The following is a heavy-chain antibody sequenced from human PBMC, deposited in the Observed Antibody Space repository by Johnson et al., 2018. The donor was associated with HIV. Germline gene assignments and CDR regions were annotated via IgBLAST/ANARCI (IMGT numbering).Heavy chain of an antibody. J-gene: IGHJ3*02. V-gene: IGHV3-15*01. CDR2: IHRKTDDGTA. CDR3: TTDLSFTVTRGGGGDAFDI. CDR1: GSTSRNAW. D-gene: IGHD4-17*01. Sequence: VQRAAPGGRAAQPGGTLRLSCAASGSTSRNAWLSWVCPAPGKGLEWVGHIHRKTDDGTAAYAAPATARFIISRDDSKNTLYLQMNNLKTEATAVYYCTTDLSFTVTRGGGGDAFDIWGQGTMVSVSS.